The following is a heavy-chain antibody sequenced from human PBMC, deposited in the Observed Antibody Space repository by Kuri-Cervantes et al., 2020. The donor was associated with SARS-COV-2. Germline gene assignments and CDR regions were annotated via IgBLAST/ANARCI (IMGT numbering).Heavy chain of an antibody. CDR2: ISSSSSTI. D-gene: IGHD3-10*01. CDR3: VNGALVQGVLARNPKSYYDLDA. Sequence: GESLKISCAASGFTFSSYSMNWVRDAPGKGLELVSFISSSSSTIYYADSVKGRFTISRDKSKNTLYLQMNSMKAEDTAVYYCVNGALVQGVLARNPKSYYDLDAWGQGTTVTVSS. J-gene: IGHJ6*02. V-gene: IGHV3-48*01. CDR1: GFTFSSYS.